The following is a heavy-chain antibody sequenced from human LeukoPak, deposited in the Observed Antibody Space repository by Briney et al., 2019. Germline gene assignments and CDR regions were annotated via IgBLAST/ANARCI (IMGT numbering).Heavy chain of an antibody. CDR2: ISGSAGST. CDR1: GFTFSNYA. J-gene: IGHJ4*02. D-gene: IGHD3-9*01. V-gene: IGHV3-23*01. Sequence: PGGSPRLSCAASGFTFSNYAMTWVRQGPGKGLEWVSSISGSAGSTHYAESVKGRLTISRDNSKNTLYLQMNSLRAEDTAVYYCAKAARYYDILRLHTPYYFDYWGQGTLVTVSS. CDR3: AKAARYYDILRLHTPYYFDY.